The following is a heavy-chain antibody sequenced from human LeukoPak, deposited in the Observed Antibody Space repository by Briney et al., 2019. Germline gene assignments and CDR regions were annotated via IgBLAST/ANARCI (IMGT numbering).Heavy chain of an antibody. V-gene: IGHV3-11*01. Sequence: GGSLRLSCAASGFTFSDYYMSWIRQAPGKGLEWVSYISSSGSTIYYADSVKGRFTISRDNAKNSLYLQMNSLRAEDTAVYYCARMDDSSSYLYYFDYWGQGTLVTVSS. CDR3: ARMDDSSSYLYYFDY. CDR1: GFTFSDYY. CDR2: ISSSGSTI. D-gene: IGHD3-22*01. J-gene: IGHJ4*02.